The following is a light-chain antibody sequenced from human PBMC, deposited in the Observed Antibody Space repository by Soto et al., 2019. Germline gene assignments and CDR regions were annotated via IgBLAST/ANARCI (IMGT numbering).Light chain of an antibody. J-gene: IGLJ1*01. CDR1: SSDVGGYNY. Sequence: QSALTQPASVSGSPGQSITISCTGPSSDVGGYNYVSWYQQHPGKAPKLMIYEVSNRPSGVSNRFSGSKSGNTASLTISGLQAEDEADYYCSSYTSSSLAFGTGTKLTVL. CDR2: EVS. CDR3: SSYTSSSLA. V-gene: IGLV2-14*01.